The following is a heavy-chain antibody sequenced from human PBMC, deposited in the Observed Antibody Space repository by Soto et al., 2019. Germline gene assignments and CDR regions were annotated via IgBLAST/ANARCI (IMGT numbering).Heavy chain of an antibody. CDR1: GGTFGNLG. CDR3: AREREDGSGTKHNWVDS. V-gene: IGHV1-69*01. Sequence: QMQLVQSGAEVKKPGSSVKVSCKASGGTFGNLGISWLRQAPGQGLEWMGGTIPMFDTPHYAEKFRDRLTITADATSTAYMELTSLSSEDTATYYWAREREDGSGTKHNWVDSWGQGTLGTVSS. J-gene: IGHJ5*01. CDR2: TIPMFDTP. D-gene: IGHD3-10*01.